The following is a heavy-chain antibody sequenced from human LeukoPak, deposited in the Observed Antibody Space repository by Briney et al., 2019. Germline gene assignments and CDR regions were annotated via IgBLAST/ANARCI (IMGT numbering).Heavy chain of an antibody. J-gene: IGHJ4*02. D-gene: IGHD4-23*01. CDR2: ISYDGSNK. Sequence: GRSLRPSCAASGFTFSSYSMHWVRQAPGKGLEWVAVISYDGSNKYYADSVKGRFTISRDNSKNMVFLQMNSLTTDDTAVYYCAKDGANGGLFDNWGQGTLVTVSS. V-gene: IGHV3-30*18. CDR1: GFTFSSYS. CDR3: AKDGANGGLFDN.